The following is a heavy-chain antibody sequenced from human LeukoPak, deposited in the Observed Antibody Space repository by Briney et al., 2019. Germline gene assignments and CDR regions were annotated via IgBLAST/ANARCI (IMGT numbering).Heavy chain of an antibody. D-gene: IGHD6-13*01. V-gene: IGHV3-23*01. CDR3: AKDQHTDSSSWYMKGYFQH. Sequence: GGSLRLSCAASGFTFSSYAMSWVRQAPGKGVGWVSAIVGSGGSTYYADYVKGRFTIYKDNSKNTLYLQMNSLRAEDSAVYYCAKDQHTDSSSWYMKGYFQHWGQGTLVTVSS. J-gene: IGHJ1*01. CDR1: GFTFSSYA. CDR2: IVGSGGST.